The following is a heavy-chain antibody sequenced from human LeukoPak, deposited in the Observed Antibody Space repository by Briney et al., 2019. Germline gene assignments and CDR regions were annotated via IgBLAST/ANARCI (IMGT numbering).Heavy chain of an antibody. J-gene: IGHJ4*02. D-gene: IGHD3-10*01. CDR2: INHSGST. CDR1: GGSFSGYY. V-gene: IGHV4-34*01. CDR3: ARAWFGESTKYYFDY. Sequence: SETLSLTCAVYGGSFSGYYWSWIRQPPGKGLEWLGEINHSGSTNYNPSLKSRVTISVDTSKNQFSLKLNSETAADTAVYYCARAWFGESTKYYFDYWGQGTLVTVSS.